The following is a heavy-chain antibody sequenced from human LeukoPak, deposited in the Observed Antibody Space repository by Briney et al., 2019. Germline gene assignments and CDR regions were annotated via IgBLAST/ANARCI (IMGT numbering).Heavy chain of an antibody. CDR3: IRDFRSADL. CDR2: ITNDGSGT. CDR1: GFTLSSYW. V-gene: IGHV3-74*01. Sequence: GGSLRLSCVASGFTLSSYWMHWVRQAPGKGLVWVSRITNDGSGTSYADSVKGRFTISRDNAKNTVYLEMNSLSVEDTATYYCIRDFRSADLWGQGTLVTVTS. J-gene: IGHJ5*02.